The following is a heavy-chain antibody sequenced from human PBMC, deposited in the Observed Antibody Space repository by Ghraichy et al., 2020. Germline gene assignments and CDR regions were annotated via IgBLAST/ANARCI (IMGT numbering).Heavy chain of an antibody. V-gene: IGHV3-48*02. Sequence: GGSLRLSCAASGFTFSSFSMNWVRQAPGKGLEWVSYISRNSSTIYYADSVKGRFTISRDNAKNSLYLQMNSLRDEDTAVFYCAKEGGYCSGGRCLAARMDAWGQRTTVTVSS. J-gene: IGHJ6*02. CDR3: AKEGGYCSGGRCLAARMDA. CDR1: GFTFSSFS. CDR2: ISRNSSTI. D-gene: IGHD2-15*01.